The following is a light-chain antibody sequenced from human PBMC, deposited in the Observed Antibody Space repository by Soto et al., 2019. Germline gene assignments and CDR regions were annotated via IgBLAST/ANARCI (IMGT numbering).Light chain of an antibody. CDR2: EVN. V-gene: IGLV2-8*01. CDR3: SSYAGSNNF. CDR1: NSAVGGYNY. Sequence: QSVLTQPASVSGSPGQSITISCTGTNSAVGGYNYVSWYQQHPGKAPKLIIYEVNKRPSGVPDRFSGSKSGNTASLTVSGLQAEDEADYYCSSYAGSNNFFGGGTKVTVL. J-gene: IGLJ2*01.